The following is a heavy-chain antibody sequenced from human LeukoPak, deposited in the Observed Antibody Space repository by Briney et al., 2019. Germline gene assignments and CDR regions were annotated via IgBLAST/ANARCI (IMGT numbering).Heavy chain of an antibody. CDR3: ARIRYFDWLGRVDAFDI. CDR2: IYHSGST. V-gene: IGHV4-39*07. Sequence: SQTLSLTCEISGGSIGSGSYYWGWIRQPPGKGLEWIGSIYHSGSTYYNPSLKSRVTISVDTSKNQFSLKLSSVTAADTAVYYCARIRYFDWLGRVDAFDIWGQGTMVTVSS. J-gene: IGHJ3*02. CDR1: GGSIGSGSYY. D-gene: IGHD3-9*01.